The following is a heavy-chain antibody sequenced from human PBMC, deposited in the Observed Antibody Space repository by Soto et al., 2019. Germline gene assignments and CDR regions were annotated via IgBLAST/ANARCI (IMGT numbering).Heavy chain of an antibody. Sequence: QLQLQESGSGLVKPSQTLSLTCAVSGGSISSGGYSWSWIRQPPGKGLEWIGYIYHSGSTYYNPSLTSRVTISVDRSKNQFSLKLSSVTAADTAVYYCARGSSYYNYYSGMDVWGQGTTVTVSS. CDR2: IYHSGST. J-gene: IGHJ6*02. D-gene: IGHD3-10*01. CDR3: ARGSSYYNYYSGMDV. CDR1: GGSISSGGYS. V-gene: IGHV4-30-2*01.